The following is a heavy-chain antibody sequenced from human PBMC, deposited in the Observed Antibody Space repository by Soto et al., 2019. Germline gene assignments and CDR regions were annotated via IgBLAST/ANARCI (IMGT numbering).Heavy chain of an antibody. J-gene: IGHJ6*02. CDR3: ARARTWSSYLAPYYYGMDV. CDR1: GGSFSGYY. V-gene: IGHV4-34*01. CDR2: INHSGST. D-gene: IGHD3-16*02. Sequence: PSETLSLTCAVYGGSFSGYYWSWIRQPPGKGLEWIGEINHSGSTNYNPSLKSRVTISVDTSKNQFSLKLSSVTAADTAVYYCARARTWSSYLAPYYYGMDVWGQGTTVTVFS.